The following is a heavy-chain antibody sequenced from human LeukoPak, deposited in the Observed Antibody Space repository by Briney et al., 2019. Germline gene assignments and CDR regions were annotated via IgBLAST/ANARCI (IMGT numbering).Heavy chain of an antibody. V-gene: IGHV3-49*03. J-gene: IGHJ5*02. Sequence: GGSLRLSCTASGFTFGDYAMSWFRQAPGKGLKWVGFIRSKAYGGTTEYAASVKCRFTISRDDSKSIAYLQMNRLKTEHTAVYYCTRGCGGDCYDFFDTWGQGTLVTVFS. CDR3: TRGCGGDCYDFFDT. CDR2: IRSKAYGGTT. CDR1: GFTFGDYA. D-gene: IGHD2-21*02.